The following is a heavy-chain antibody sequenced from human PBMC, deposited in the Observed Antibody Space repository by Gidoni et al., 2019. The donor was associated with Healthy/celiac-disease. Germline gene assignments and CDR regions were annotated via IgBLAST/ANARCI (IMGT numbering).Heavy chain of an antibody. D-gene: IGHD6-25*01. J-gene: IGHJ4*02. CDR3: AKDLSSEYYFDY. CDR2: ISGSGGST. V-gene: IGHV3-23*01. CDR1: RFTFSSYA. Sequence: EVQLLESGGGLVQPGGSLRLSCASSRFTFSSYAMSWVRLAPGKGLEWVSAISGSGGSTYYADSVKGRFTISRDNSKNTLYLQMNSLRAEDTAVYYCAKDLSSEYYFDYWGQGTLVTVSS.